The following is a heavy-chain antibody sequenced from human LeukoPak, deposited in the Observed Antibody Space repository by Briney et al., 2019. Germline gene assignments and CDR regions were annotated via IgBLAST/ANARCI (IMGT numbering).Heavy chain of an antibody. V-gene: IGHV1-3*01. CDR1: GYIFTGYL. Sequence: ASVKVSCKPAGYIFTGYLIHWVRQAPGQRLEWMGWVNAGSENTMYSQKFQGRVTITRDTSASAAYMELSSLTSEDTAVYYCARGLGYSYGSDYWGQGTLVTVSS. J-gene: IGHJ4*02. D-gene: IGHD5-18*01. CDR2: VNAGSENT. CDR3: ARGLGYSYGSDY.